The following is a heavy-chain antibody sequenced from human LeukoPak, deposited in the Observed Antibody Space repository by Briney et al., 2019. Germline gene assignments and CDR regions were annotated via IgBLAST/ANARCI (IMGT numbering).Heavy chain of an antibody. CDR3: ARVYWEQQLAWFDP. J-gene: IGHJ5*02. CDR1: GGSISSGDYY. Sequence: SETLSLTCTVSGGSISSGDYYWSWIRQPPGKGLEWIGYIYYSGSTYYNPSLKSRVTISVDTSKNQFSLKLSSVTAADTAVYYCARVYWEQQLAWFDPWGQGTLVTVSS. V-gene: IGHV4-30-4*01. D-gene: IGHD6-13*01. CDR2: IYYSGST.